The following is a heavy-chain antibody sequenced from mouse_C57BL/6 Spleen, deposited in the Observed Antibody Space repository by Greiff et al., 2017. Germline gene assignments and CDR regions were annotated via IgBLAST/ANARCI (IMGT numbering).Heavy chain of an antibody. D-gene: IGHD2-3*01. V-gene: IGHV1-78*01. CDR1: GYTFTDYT. J-gene: IGHJ4*01. Sequence: QVQLQQSDAELVKPGASVKISCKVSGYTFTDYTIHWMKQRPEQGLEWIGYICPRDGSNKYNEKFKGKATLTVDKSSSTAYMQLNSLTSEDSAVYFCARSDGYYYAMCCWGQGTSVTVSS. CDR3: ARSDGYYYAMCC. CDR2: ICPRDGSN.